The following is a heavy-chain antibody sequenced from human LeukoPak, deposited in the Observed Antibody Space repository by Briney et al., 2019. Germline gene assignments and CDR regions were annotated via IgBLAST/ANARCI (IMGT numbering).Heavy chain of an antibody. J-gene: IGHJ6*03. Sequence: GGSLRLSCAASGFTFSSYWMSWVRQAPGKGLDWVANINQDGSEKYYVDSVKGRFTISRDNAKNSLYLQMNSLRAEDTAVYYCARERYCSSTSCYALPGSYYYYMDVWGKGTTVTISS. CDR2: INQDGSEK. V-gene: IGHV3-7*01. CDR1: GFTFSSYW. D-gene: IGHD2-2*01. CDR3: ARERYCSSTSCYALPGSYYYYMDV.